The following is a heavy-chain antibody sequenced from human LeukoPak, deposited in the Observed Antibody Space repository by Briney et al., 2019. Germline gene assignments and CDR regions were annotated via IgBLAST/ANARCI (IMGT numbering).Heavy chain of an antibody. CDR1: GFTFSSYA. CDR2: ISGSGARV. CDR3: AKDKRYSATKPSFDY. J-gene: IGHJ4*02. V-gene: IGHV3-23*01. D-gene: IGHD1-26*01. Sequence: GGSLRLSCTASGFTFSSYAMSWVRQAPGKGLEWVSGISGSGARVYSADSVKGRFTISRDNSKNTLHLQMNSLRAEDTAVYYCAKDKRYSATKPSFDYWGQGTLVTVSS.